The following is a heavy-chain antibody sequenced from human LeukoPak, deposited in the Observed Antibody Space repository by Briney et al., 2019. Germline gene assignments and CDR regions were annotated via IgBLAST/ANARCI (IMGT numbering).Heavy chain of an antibody. CDR1: GFTFSNYW. J-gene: IGHJ4*02. D-gene: IGHD2-15*01. CDR3: ARDEDYYFDY. CDR2: IKQDGSEK. Sequence: GGSLRLSCAASGFTFSNYWMSWVRQAPGKGLEWVANIKQDGSEKYYVDSVKGRFTVSRDNAKNSLYLQMNSLRAEDTAVYYCARDEDYYFDYWGQGTLVTVSS. V-gene: IGHV3-7*01.